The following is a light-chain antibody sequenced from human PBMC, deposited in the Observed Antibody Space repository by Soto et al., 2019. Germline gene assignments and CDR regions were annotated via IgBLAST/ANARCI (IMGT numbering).Light chain of an antibody. V-gene: IGKV1-9*01. CDR2: AAS. J-gene: IGKJ3*01. CDR1: QGISRY. Sequence: DIQLTQSPSSLSASVGDRVTITCRASQGISRYLAWYQQEPGKAPKLLIYAASTLQSGVPSRFSGSGSGTEFTLTISSLQPEDFATYYCQQLNTYPPTFGPGTKVDIK. CDR3: QQLNTYPPT.